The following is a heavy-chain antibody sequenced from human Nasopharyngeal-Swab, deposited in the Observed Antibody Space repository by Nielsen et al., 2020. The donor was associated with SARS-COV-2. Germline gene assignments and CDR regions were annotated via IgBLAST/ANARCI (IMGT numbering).Heavy chain of an antibody. CDR1: GFTFSSYS. J-gene: IGHJ4*02. Sequence: GGSLRLSCAASGFTFSSYSMNWVRQAPGKGLEWVSYISSSSSTIYYADSVKGRFTISRDNAKNSLYLQMNSLRDEDTAVYYCARETMGDYVWGSYRYSLDSWGQGTLVTVSS. D-gene: IGHD3-16*02. V-gene: IGHV3-48*02. CDR2: ISSSSSTI. CDR3: ARETMGDYVWGSYRYSLDS.